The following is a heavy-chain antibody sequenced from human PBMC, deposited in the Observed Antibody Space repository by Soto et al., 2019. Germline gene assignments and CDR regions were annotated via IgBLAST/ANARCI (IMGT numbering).Heavy chain of an antibody. J-gene: IGHJ4*02. V-gene: IGHV3-30*18. D-gene: IGHD2-8*01. CDR3: AKDRGRWILYYFCDY. CDR1: GFTFSSYG. Sequence: GGSLRLSCAASGFTFSSYGMHWVLQAPGKGLEWVAVISYDGSNKYYADSVKGRFTISRDNSKNTLYLQMNSLRAEDTAVYYCAKDRGRWILYYFCDYWGQGTLVTVSS. CDR2: ISYDGSNK.